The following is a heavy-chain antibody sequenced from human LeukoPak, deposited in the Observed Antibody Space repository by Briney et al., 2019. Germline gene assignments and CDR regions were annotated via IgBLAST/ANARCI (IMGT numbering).Heavy chain of an antibody. CDR1: GFTVSSNY. J-gene: IGHJ5*02. D-gene: IGHD5-12*01. CDR2: INTDGSST. CDR3: ARDLDGYRSGNGA. Sequence: GGSLRLSCAASGFTVSSNYMSWVRQAPGKGLVWVSRINTDGSSTDYADSVKDRFTISRDNAKNTLYLQMNSLRAEDTAVYYCARDLDGYRSGNGAWGQGTLVTVSS. V-gene: IGHV3-74*01.